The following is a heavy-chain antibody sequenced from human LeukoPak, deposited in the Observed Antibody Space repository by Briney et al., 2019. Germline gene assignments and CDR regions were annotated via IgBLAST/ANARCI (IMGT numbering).Heavy chain of an antibody. J-gene: IGHJ3*02. V-gene: IGHV3-53*01. Sequence: GGSLRLSCAASGFTVSNTFVTWVRQAPGKGPEWVSIIYTGGTKHYADSVRGLFTNSRDDSKNTLYLQMNSLRAEDTAVYYCARVQFFGTYSEAFDIWGRGTMVTVSS. CDR3: ARVQFFGTYSEAFDI. D-gene: IGHD1-26*01. CDR1: GFTVSNTF. CDR2: IYTGGTK.